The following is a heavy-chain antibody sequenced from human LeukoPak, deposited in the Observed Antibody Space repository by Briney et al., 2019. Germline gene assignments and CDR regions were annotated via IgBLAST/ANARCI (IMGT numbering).Heavy chain of an antibody. D-gene: IGHD3-10*01. CDR3: ARDHLKMYYGSGSGINYYYYGMDV. J-gene: IGHJ6*02. CDR1: GGSISSYY. Sequence: KPSETLSLTCTVSGGSISSYYWSWIRQPPGKGLEWIGYIYYSGSTNYNPSLKSRVTISVDTSKNQFSLKLSSVTAADTAVYYCARDHLKMYYGSGSGINYYYYGMDVWGQGTTVTVSS. CDR2: IYYSGST. V-gene: IGHV4-59*01.